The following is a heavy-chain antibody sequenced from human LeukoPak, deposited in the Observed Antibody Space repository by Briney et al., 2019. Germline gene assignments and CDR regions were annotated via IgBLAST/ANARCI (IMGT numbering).Heavy chain of an antibody. D-gene: IGHD7-27*01. V-gene: IGHV3-74*03. CDR3: ASDSGVPTPLDY. Sequence: GGSLRLSCVASGFTFSDYWIHWVRQAPGKGLVWVSRITYDGDNTEYADSVRGRFTTSRDNAKNTVYLQLNSLRAEDMAVYYCASDSGVPTPLDYWGQGALVTVSS. CDR2: ITYDGDNT. J-gene: IGHJ4*02. CDR1: GFTFSDYW.